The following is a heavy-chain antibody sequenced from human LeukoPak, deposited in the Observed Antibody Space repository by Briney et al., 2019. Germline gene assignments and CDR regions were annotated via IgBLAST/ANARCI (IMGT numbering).Heavy chain of an antibody. CDR3: ARDPSSITMMGGYNWFDP. D-gene: IGHD3-22*01. CDR1: GFTFSSYS. J-gene: IGHJ5*02. V-gene: IGHV3-21*01. CDR2: IRSSSSYI. Sequence: GGSLRLSCAASGFTFSSYSMNWVRRAPGKGLEWVSSIRSSSSYIYYADSVKGRFTISRDNAKNSLYLQMNSLRAEDTAVYYCARDPSSITMMGGYNWFDPWGQGTLVTVSS.